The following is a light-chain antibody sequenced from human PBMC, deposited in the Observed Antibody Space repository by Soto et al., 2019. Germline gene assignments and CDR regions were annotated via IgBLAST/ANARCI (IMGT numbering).Light chain of an antibody. V-gene: IGKV1-5*01. J-gene: IGKJ1*01. CDR2: DAS. Sequence: DIQMTQSPSTLSASVGDRVTITCRASQSISSWLAWYQQKPGKAPKLLIYDASSLESGVPSRFSGSGSGTEFPLTVSSLQPDDFATYYCQQYNSYRTFGQGTKVEI. CDR1: QSISSW. CDR3: QQYNSYRT.